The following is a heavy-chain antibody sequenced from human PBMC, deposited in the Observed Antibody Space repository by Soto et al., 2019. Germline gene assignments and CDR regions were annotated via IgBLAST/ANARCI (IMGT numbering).Heavy chain of an antibody. CDR1: GYNFTSYW. CDR2: IDPGDSYT. D-gene: IGHD5-12*01. V-gene: IGHV5-10-1*01. Sequence: GESLKISCKGSGYNFTSYWINWVRQMPGKGLEWMGRIDPGDSYTNYSPSLQGHVSLSVDKSITTAYLQWSSLKASDTAMYFCASAGKIRGNPGYDFYWGPGTLVTVYS. CDR3: ASAGKIRGNPGYDFY. J-gene: IGHJ4*02.